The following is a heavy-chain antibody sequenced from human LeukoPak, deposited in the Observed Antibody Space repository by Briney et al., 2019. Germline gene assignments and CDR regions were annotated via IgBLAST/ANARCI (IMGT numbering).Heavy chain of an antibody. V-gene: IGHV3-48*01. CDR1: GFTFSIYS. CDR2: ITSDRRTI. D-gene: IGHD5/OR15-5a*01. J-gene: IGHJ4*02. Sequence: GGSLRLSCAASGFTFSIYSMNWVRQAPGKGLEWVSYITSDRRTISYADPVKGRFTISRDNDKRLPYLQMDSLRAGDTAVYYCARSTSGTFDHWGQGMLVTVSS. CDR3: ARSTSGTFDH.